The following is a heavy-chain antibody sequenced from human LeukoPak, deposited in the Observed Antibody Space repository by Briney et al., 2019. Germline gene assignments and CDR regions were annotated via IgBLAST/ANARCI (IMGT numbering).Heavy chain of an antibody. D-gene: IGHD3-22*01. CDR2: ISGSGGST. Sequence: PGGSLGLSCAASGFTFSSYAMSWVRQAPGKGLEWVSAISGSGGSTYYADSVKGRFTISRDNSKNTLHLQMNSLRAEDTAVYYCAKEQWLTYYFDYWGQGTLVTVSS. J-gene: IGHJ4*02. CDR3: AKEQWLTYYFDY. V-gene: IGHV3-23*01. CDR1: GFTFSSYA.